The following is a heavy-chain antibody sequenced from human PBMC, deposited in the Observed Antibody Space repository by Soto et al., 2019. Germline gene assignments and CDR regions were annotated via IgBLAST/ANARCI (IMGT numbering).Heavy chain of an antibody. CDR3: ARGSSDSTSTPYYFDY. CDR1: GYTFTSYA. D-gene: IGHD2-2*01. Sequence: ASVKVSCKASGYTFTSYAMHWVRQAPGQRLEWMGWINAGNGNTKYSQKFQGRVTITRDTSASTAYMELSSLRSEDTAVYYCARGSSDSTSTPYYFDYWGQGTLVTVSS. J-gene: IGHJ4*02. V-gene: IGHV1-3*01. CDR2: INAGNGNT.